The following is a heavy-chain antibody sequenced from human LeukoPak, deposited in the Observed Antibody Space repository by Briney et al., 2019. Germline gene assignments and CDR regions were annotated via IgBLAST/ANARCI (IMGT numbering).Heavy chain of an antibody. V-gene: IGHV3-53*01. CDR1: GFTVSGNY. J-gene: IGHJ4*02. CDR2: TYSDGST. CDR3: ARDRQSSSWALFDC. D-gene: IGHD6-13*01. Sequence: GGSLRLSCAASGFTVSGNYMSWVRQAPGKGLEWVSVTYSDGSTYYADSVKGRFTISRDNSKNTLYLQMNSLRAEDTAVYYCARDRQSSSWALFDCWGQGTLVTVSS.